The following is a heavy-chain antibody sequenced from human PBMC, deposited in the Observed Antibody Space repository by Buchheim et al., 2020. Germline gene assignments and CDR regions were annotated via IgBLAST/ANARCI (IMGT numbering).Heavy chain of an antibody. Sequence: QVQLQESGPGLVKPSQTLSLTCTVSGGSISSGGYYWRWIRQHPGKGLEWIGYIYYSGSTYYNPSLKSRVTISVDTSKNQFSLKLSSVTAADTAVYYCARTSPNDYVWGSYRTNYGMDVWGQGTT. CDR1: GGSISSGGYY. J-gene: IGHJ6*02. CDR3: ARTSPNDYVWGSYRTNYGMDV. D-gene: IGHD3-16*02. CDR2: IYYSGST. V-gene: IGHV4-31*03.